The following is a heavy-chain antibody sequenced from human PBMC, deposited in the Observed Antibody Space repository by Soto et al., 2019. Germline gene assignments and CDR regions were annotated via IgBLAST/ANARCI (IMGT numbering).Heavy chain of an antibody. CDR1: GGTFSSYA. V-gene: IGHV1-69*06. CDR3: ARVYRYNWNGGKNWFDP. CDR2: IIPIFGTA. D-gene: IGHD1-20*01. Sequence: SVKVSCKASGGTFSSYAISWVRQAPGQGLEWMGGIIPIFGTANYAQKFQGRVTITADKSTSTAYMELSSLRSEDTAVYYCARVYRYNWNGGKNWFDPGAREPWSPSPQ. J-gene: IGHJ5*02.